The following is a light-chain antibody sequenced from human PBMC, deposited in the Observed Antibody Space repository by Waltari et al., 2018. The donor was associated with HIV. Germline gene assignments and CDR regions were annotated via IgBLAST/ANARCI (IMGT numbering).Light chain of an antibody. CDR1: HRVLYSSNNKNY. J-gene: IGKJ2*01. Sequence: DLLMTQSPDSLAVSLSARATNNFTASHRVLYSSNNKNYLAWYQQKPGQPPKLLINWASARESGVPDRFSGSGSGTDFTLTISSRQAEDVAVYYCQQYYSTPYTFGQGTKLEIK. CDR2: WAS. V-gene: IGKV4-1*01. CDR3: QQYYSTPYT.